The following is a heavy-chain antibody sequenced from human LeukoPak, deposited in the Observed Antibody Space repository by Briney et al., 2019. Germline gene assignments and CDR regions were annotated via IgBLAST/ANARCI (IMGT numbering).Heavy chain of an antibody. D-gene: IGHD6-19*01. V-gene: IGHV3-21*04. J-gene: IGHJ6*03. Sequence: GGSLRLSCAASGFTFSSYSMNWVRQAPGKGLEWVSSITRSNYIYYADSVKSRFTISRDNAKNSLYLQKTSLRADDAALYYCARDQVAGSHYYYYYMDVWGKGTTVTVSS. CDR3: ARDQVAGSHYYYYYMDV. CDR1: GFTFSSYS. CDR2: ITRSNYI.